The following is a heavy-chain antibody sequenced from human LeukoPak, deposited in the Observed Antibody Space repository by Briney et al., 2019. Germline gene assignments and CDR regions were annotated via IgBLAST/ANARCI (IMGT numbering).Heavy chain of an antibody. J-gene: IGHJ4*02. D-gene: IGHD6-13*01. V-gene: IGHV4-59*01. CDR2: IHYSGST. CDR3: ARFYSSSWAHRYKFDY. CDR1: GGSISSYY. Sequence: SETLSLTCTVSGGSISSYYWSWIRQPPGKGLEWIGNIHYSGSTNYIPSLNSRVTISVDTSKSHFSLNLSAVTAADTAVYYCARFYSSSWAHRYKFDYWGQGTLVTVSS.